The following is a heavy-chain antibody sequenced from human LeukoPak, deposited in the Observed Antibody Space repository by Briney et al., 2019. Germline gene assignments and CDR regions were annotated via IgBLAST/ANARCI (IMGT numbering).Heavy chain of an antibody. CDR3: AREDFGVDY. Sequence: GGSLRLSCAASGFTFNSYYMNWVRQAPGKGLVWVSRINRDGSDIIYADSVKGRFTISRDNAKNTLFLQMNSLRAEDTAVYYCAREDFGVDYWGQGTLVTVSS. CDR2: INRDGSDI. D-gene: IGHD3-10*01. CDR1: GFTFNSYY. J-gene: IGHJ4*02. V-gene: IGHV3-74*01.